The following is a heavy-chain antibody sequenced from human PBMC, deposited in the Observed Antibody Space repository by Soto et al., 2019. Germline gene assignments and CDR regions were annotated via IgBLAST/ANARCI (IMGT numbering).Heavy chain of an antibody. CDR2: ISGGGGNT. V-gene: IGHV3-23*01. Sequence: EVQLFESGGGLVQPGGSLRLSCAASGFTFSNYAMSWVRQTPGKGLEWVSTISGGGGNTYYPDSVKGRFTISRDNSKDTVYLQMNSLRAEDTAIYYCAKERLGRGADYWGQGALVTVTS. J-gene: IGHJ4*02. CDR1: GFTFSNYA. CDR3: AKERLGRGADY.